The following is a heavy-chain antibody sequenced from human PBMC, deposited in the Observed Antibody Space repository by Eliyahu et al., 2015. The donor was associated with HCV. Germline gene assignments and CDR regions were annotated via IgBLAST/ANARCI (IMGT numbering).Heavy chain of an antibody. Sequence: EVQLVESGGGLVKPGGSLRLSCAASGFTFXNAWMSWVRQAPGKGLEWVGRIKSKTDGGTTDYAAPVKGRFTISRDDSKNTLYLQMNSLKTEDTAVYYCTTSAVDYYYGMDVWGQGTTVTVSS. V-gene: IGHV3-15*01. CDR1: GFTFXNAW. J-gene: IGHJ6*02. CDR2: IKSKTDGGTT. CDR3: TTSAVDYYYGMDV.